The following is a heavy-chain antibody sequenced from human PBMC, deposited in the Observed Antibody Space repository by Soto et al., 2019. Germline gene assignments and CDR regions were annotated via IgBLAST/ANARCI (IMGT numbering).Heavy chain of an antibody. CDR2: IVVGSGNT. J-gene: IGHJ3*01. V-gene: IGHV1-58*02. CDR3: ARGGGEYCGRDCIRVFDF. D-gene: IGHD2-21*02. CDR1: GFTFSHSA. Sequence: SVKVSCKSSGFTFSHSAMQWVRQARGQSLEWIGWIVVGSGNTNYAQKFQERVTISWDMSTNTAYMELRRLRSEDTAVYYCARGGGEYCGRDCIRVFDFRGKGTIVIVS.